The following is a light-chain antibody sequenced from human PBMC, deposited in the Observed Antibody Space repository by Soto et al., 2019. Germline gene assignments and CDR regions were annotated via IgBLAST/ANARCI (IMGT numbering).Light chain of an antibody. CDR3: CSYAGSYTYV. V-gene: IGLV2-11*01. CDR1: SSDVGGYNY. J-gene: IGLJ1*01. Sequence: QSVLTQPRSVSGPPGQSVTISCTGTSSDVGGYNYVSWYQQHPGKAPKLMIYDVSQRPSGVPDRFSGSKSGNTASLTISGLQSEDEADYYCCSYAGSYTYVFGTGTMVTVL. CDR2: DVS.